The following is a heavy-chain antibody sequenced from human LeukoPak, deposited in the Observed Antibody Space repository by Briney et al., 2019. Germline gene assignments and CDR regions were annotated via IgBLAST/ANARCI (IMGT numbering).Heavy chain of an antibody. CDR3: GKCILIEDGKRYFQD. V-gene: IGHV3-64*01. Sequence: PGGSLRLSCAASGFTFSSYPMHWVRQAPGKGLEYVSAITSSGDSTYYANSVKDRFTISRDNSKNTLYLQMNSLRAEDTAVYFCGKCILIEDGKRYFQDWGQGTLVTVSS. D-gene: IGHD2-8*01. J-gene: IGHJ1*01. CDR2: ITSSGDST. CDR1: GFTFSSYP.